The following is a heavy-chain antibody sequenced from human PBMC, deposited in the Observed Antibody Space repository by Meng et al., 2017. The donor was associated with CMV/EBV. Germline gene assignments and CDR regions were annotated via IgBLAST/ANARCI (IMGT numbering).Heavy chain of an antibody. Sequence: ASVKVSCKASGYTFTGYYMHWVRQAPGQGLEWMGWINPNSGGTNYAQKFQGRVTMTRDTSISTAHMELSRLRSDDTAVYYCARGRLIVVVPAAIAGVRIAAALSMDVWGQGTTVTVSS. CDR3: ARGRLIVVVPAAIAGVRIAAALSMDV. D-gene: IGHD2-2*01. V-gene: IGHV1-2*02. J-gene: IGHJ6*02. CDR2: INPNSGGT. CDR1: GYTFTGYY.